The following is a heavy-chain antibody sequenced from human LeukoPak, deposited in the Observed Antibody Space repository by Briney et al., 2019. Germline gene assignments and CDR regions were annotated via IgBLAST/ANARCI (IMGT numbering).Heavy chain of an antibody. CDR1: SGSISTSNYY. J-gene: IGHJ6*03. D-gene: IGHD2-2*01. V-gene: IGHV4-61*01. CDR3: AREVVSVPPYYYYYMDV. Sequence: PSETLSLTCTVSSGSISTSNYYWGWVRQPPGKGLEWIGYIYYSGSTNYGPSLKSRVTISVDTSKNQFSLKLSSVTAADTAVYYCAREVVSVPPYYYYYMDVWGKGTTVTISS. CDR2: IYYSGST.